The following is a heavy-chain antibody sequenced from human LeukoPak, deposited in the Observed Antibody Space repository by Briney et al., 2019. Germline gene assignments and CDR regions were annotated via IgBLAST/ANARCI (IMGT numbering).Heavy chain of an antibody. CDR3: ERRSRTYGECAS. V-gene: IGHV4-39*01. CDR2: TYSSGNT. J-gene: IGHJ5*02. CDR1: GGSLIGTTHL. Sequence: SETLSLTCTVSGGSLIGTTHLWGWIRQPPGKGLEWIGATYSSGNTYYHPSLKSRVTISLDTSNNQFSLRLNSVTAADTAIYYCERRSRTYGECASCGQGTLVTVSS. D-gene: IGHD4/OR15-4a*01.